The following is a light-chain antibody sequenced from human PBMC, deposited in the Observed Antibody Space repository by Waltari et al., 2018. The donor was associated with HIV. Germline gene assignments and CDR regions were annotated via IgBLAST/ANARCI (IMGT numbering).Light chain of an antibody. Sequence: EIVLTQSPGTLSLSPGERATLSCRASQRVSSSYLAWYQQKPGQAPRLFIYGVSSRATGVPDRFSGSGSGTDFTLTISRLEPGDFAVYYCQQYGSSPYTFGQGTKLEIK. V-gene: IGKV3-20*01. CDR3: QQYGSSPYT. J-gene: IGKJ2*01. CDR1: QRVSSSY. CDR2: GVS.